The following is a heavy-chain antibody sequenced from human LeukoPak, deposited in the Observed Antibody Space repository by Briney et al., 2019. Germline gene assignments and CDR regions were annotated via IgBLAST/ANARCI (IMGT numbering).Heavy chain of an antibody. CDR3: ARAGGRSWFDP. D-gene: IGHD1-26*01. J-gene: IGHJ5*02. CDR2: MNPKSGGT. Sequence: GASVKVSCKASGYTFTGYYMHWVRQAPGQGLEWMGSMNPKSGGTKYAQKFQGRVSMTRDTSISTAYMELASLTSDDTAVYYCARAGGRSWFDPWGQGTLVTVSS. CDR1: GYTFTGYY. V-gene: IGHV1-2*02.